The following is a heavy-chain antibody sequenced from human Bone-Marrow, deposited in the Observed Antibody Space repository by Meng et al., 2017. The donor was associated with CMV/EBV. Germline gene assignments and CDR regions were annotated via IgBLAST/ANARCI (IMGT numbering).Heavy chain of an antibody. CDR3: ARDTRDGSGSPLGYFDY. Sequence: YTFTGYYMHWVRQAPGQGLEWMGWINPNSGGTNYAQKFQGRVTMTRDTSISTAYMELSRLRSDDTAVYYCARDTRDGSGSPLGYFDYWGQGTLVTVSS. CDR1: YTFTGYY. CDR2: INPNSGGT. D-gene: IGHD3-10*01. J-gene: IGHJ4*02. V-gene: IGHV1-2*02.